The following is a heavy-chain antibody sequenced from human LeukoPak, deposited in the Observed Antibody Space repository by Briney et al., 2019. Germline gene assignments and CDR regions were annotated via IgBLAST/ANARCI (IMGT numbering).Heavy chain of an antibody. Sequence: GASVKVSCKASGYTFTSYSMHWVRQAPGQGLEWMGWINPNSGGTNYTQKFQGRVTMTRDTSISTAYMELISLRSDDTAVYYCASGMEGWYFDLWGRGTLVTVSS. CDR3: ASGMEGWYFDL. D-gene: IGHD3-3*01. J-gene: IGHJ2*01. V-gene: IGHV1-2*02. CDR1: GYTFTSYS. CDR2: INPNSGGT.